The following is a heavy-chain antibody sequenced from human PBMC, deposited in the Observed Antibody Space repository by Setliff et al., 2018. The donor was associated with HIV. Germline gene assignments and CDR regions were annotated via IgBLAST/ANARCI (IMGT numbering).Heavy chain of an antibody. J-gene: IGHJ6*03. CDR1: GDTFSSYA. Sequence: SVKVSCKASGDTFSSYAISWVRQAPGQGLEWMGRIIPIFGSPNYAQKFQGRVTITADKSTSTAYMELSSLRSEVTAVYYCARDVYYYFYMDVWGKGTTVTVSS. CDR3: ARDVYYYFYMDV. CDR2: IIPIFGSP. V-gene: IGHV1-69*06.